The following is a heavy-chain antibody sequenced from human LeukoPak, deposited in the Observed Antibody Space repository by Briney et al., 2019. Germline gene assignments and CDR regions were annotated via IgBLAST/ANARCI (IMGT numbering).Heavy chain of an antibody. CDR3: ARDSWDYNWNDGGWFDP. CDR1: GVSISSYY. D-gene: IGHD1-20*01. V-gene: IGHV4-59*01. CDR2: IYYSGRT. J-gene: IGHJ5*02. Sequence: PSETLSLTCTVSGVSISSYYWSWIRQPPGKGLEWIGYIYYSGRTNYNPSLKSRVSISVDTSNNQFSLKLTSVTAADTAVYYCARDSWDYNWNDGGWFDPWGQGTLVTVSS.